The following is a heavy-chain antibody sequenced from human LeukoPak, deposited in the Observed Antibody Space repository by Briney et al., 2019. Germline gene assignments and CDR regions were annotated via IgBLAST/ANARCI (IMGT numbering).Heavy chain of an antibody. D-gene: IGHD6-13*01. CDR2: IYPGDSDT. V-gene: IGHV5-51*01. CDR3: ARHRGRIAAAGYFDY. J-gene: IGHJ4*02. Sequence: GESLKISCKGSGYSFTSYWIGWVRQMPGKGLEWMGIIYPGDSDTRYSPSFQGQVTNSADKSISTAYLQWSSLKASDTAMYYCARHRGRIAAAGYFDYWGQGTLVTVSS. CDR1: GYSFTSYW.